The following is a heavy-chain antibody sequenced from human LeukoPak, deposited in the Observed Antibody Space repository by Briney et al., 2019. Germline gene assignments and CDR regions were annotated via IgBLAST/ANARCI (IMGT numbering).Heavy chain of an antibody. CDR3: ASRDYFDY. V-gene: IGHV3-48*02. J-gene: IGHJ4*02. Sequence: PGGSPRLSCAVSGFTFSTKSMNWVRQAPGKGLEWVSYITADSGTTYYADSVKGRFTISRDNAENSLYLQMNSLRDEDTAVYYCASRDYFDYWGQGTLVSVSS. CDR2: ITADSGTT. CDR1: GFTFSTKS.